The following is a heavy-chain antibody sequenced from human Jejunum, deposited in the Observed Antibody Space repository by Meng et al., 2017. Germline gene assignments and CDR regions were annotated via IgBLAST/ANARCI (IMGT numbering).Heavy chain of an antibody. CDR3: AHSSSSSSFGFDY. CDR1: GGSVSSAAYY. J-gene: IGHJ4*02. V-gene: IGHV4-61*08. Sequence: QVRVQWLGPGLVRPSETLPLTCTVSGGSVSSAAYYWNWIRQSPGKGLEWIGYIYYSGGTTYSPSLNSRVTISIDTAKNQVSLKVSYVTAADTAVYYCAHSSSSSSFGFDYWGQGTLVTVSS. D-gene: IGHD6-6*01. CDR2: IYYSGGT.